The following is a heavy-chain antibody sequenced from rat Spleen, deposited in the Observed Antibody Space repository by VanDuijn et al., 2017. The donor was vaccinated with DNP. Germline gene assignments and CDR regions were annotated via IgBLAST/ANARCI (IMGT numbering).Heavy chain of an antibody. CDR1: GFTFSNYY. J-gene: IGHJ2*01. D-gene: IGHD1-11*01. Sequence: EVQLVESGGGLVQPGRSMKLSCAASGFTFSNYYMAWVRQAPKKGLEWVATISTSGDTSYYRDSVKGRFTLSRDNAKSTLYLQMDSLRSEETATYYCAKAGGYSPWYFDYWGQGVMVTVSS. V-gene: IGHV5S11*01. CDR2: ISTSGDTS. CDR3: AKAGGYSPWYFDY.